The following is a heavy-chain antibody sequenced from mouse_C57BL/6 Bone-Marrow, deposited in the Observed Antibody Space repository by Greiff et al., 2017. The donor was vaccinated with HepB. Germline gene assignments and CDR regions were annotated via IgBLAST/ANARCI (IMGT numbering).Heavy chain of an antibody. V-gene: IGHV5-15*04. CDR1: GFTFSDYG. Sequence: DVMLVESGGGLVQPGGSLKLSCAASGFTFSDYGMAWVRQAPRKGPEWVAFISNLAYSIYYADTVTGRFTISRENAKNTLYLEMSSLRSEDTAMYYCARGLLWRYFDVWGTGTTVTVSS. J-gene: IGHJ1*03. CDR3: ARGLLWRYFDV. CDR2: ISNLAYSI. D-gene: IGHD2-1*01.